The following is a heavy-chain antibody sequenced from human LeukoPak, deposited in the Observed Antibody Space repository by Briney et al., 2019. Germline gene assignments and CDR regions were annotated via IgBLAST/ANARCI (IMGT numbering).Heavy chain of an antibody. D-gene: IGHD2-15*01. V-gene: IGHV3-33*01. CDR1: GFTFSRYG. J-gene: IGHJ4*02. CDR3: ARGGLPKPDCSGVSCYTEFDF. CDR2: IWSDGSNE. Sequence: GGSLRLSCAASGFTFSRYGMHWVRQAPGKGLEWVAVIWSDGSNEYYPDSVRGRFTISRDNSKNMLYLEMNSPRAEDTAVYYCARGGLPKPDCSGVSCYTEFDFWGQGTLVTASS.